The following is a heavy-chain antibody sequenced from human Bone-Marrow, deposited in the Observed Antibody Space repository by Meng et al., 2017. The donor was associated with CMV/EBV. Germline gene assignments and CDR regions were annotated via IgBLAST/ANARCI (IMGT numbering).Heavy chain of an antibody. D-gene: IGHD3-3*01. Sequence: SETLSLTCTVSGGSISSYYWSWIRQPPGKGLEWIGYIYYSVNTNYYPSLKSRVTISVDTSKSQFSLKLSSVTAADTAVYYCARPITIFGVGVDAFDIWGQGTMVTVSS. CDR1: GGSISSYY. CDR3: ARPITIFGVGVDAFDI. J-gene: IGHJ3*02. CDR2: IYYSVNT. V-gene: IGHV4-59*12.